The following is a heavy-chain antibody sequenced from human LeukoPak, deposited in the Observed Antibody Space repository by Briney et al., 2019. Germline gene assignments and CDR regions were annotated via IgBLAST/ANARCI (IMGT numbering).Heavy chain of an antibody. Sequence: GGSLRLSCAASGFTFSNCAMNWVRQAPGKGLEWVANIKGDGSETSYVTSVRGRFTISRDNAKNSLYLQMNNLRVEDTAVYYCAREEVKSFDNWGQGTLVTVSS. V-gene: IGHV3-7*03. CDR1: GFTFSNCA. CDR3: AREEVKSFDN. J-gene: IGHJ4*02. CDR2: IKGDGSET.